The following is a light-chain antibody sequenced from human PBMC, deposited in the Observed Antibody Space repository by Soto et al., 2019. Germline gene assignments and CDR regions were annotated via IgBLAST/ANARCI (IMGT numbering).Light chain of an antibody. CDR3: QQYHSTRT. J-gene: IGKJ1*01. CDR2: AAS. V-gene: IGKV1-39*01. Sequence: DIQMTQSPSSLSASVGDRVTITCRASESISSYLNWYQQKPGKAPKLMIYAASSLQSGVPSRFSGSGSGTDFTLTISCLQSEDFATYYCQQYHSTRTFGQGTKVDIK. CDR1: ESISSY.